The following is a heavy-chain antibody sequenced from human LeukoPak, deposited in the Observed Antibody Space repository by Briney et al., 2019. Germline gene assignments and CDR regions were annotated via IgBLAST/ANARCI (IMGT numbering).Heavy chain of an antibody. D-gene: IGHD3-22*01. CDR2: ISGSGGST. Sequence: GGSLRLSCAASGFTFSSYAMSWVRQAPGKGLEWVSAISGSGGSTYYAGSVKGRFTISRDNSKNTLYLQMNSLRAEDTAVYYCAKDRAPYYDSSGYLTWFDPWGQGTLVTVSS. CDR1: GFTFSSYA. J-gene: IGHJ5*02. CDR3: AKDRAPYYDSSGYLTWFDP. V-gene: IGHV3-23*01.